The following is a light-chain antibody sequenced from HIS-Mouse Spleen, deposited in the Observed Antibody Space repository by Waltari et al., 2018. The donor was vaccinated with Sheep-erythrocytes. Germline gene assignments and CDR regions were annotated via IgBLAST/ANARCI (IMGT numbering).Light chain of an antibody. J-gene: IGLJ1*01. CDR2: DVI. V-gene: IGLV2-11*01. CDR1: SSDVGGYNY. Sequence: QSALTQPRSVSGSPGQSVTISCTGTSSDVGGYNYVSWYQQHPGKAPKLMIYDVIKRPSGVPDRFPGSKSGHTASLTISGLQAEDEADYYCCSYAGSYNHVFATGTKVTVL. CDR3: CSYAGSYNHV.